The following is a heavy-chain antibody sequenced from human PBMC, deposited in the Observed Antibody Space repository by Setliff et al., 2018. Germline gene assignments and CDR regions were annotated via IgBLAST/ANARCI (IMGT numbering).Heavy chain of an antibody. CDR3: ARSFSRREKFLLDY. J-gene: IGHJ4*02. CDR2: IYYSGST. V-gene: IGHV4-59*12. CDR1: GGSFSGYY. Sequence: SETLSLTCAVYGGSFSGYYWSWIRQPPGKGLEWIGYIYYSGSTNYNPSLKSRVTISVDTSKNQFSLKVSSVTAADTAVYYCARSFSRREKFLLDYWGQGALVTVSS.